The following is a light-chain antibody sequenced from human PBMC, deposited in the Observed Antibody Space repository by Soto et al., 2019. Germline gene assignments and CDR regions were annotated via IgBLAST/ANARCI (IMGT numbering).Light chain of an antibody. V-gene: IGKV3-20*01. Sequence: EIVMTQSPGTVSVFPGETVTLSCRASQSVSGYLDWFHQKPGQAPRLLIYGASTRAAGIPDRFSGSGSETDFTLTITRLEPEDSAVYFCQQYTGPPTTFGQGTRLEIK. CDR1: QSVSGY. CDR3: QQYTGPPTT. J-gene: IGKJ5*01. CDR2: GAS.